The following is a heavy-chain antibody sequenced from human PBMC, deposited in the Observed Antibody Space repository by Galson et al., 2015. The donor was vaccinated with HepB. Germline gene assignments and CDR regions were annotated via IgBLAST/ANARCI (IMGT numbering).Heavy chain of an antibody. CDR1: GYTFTSYY. V-gene: IGHV1-46*01. D-gene: IGHD6-19*01. J-gene: IGHJ4*02. CDR2: INPSGGST. CDR3: ARDMPTNSSGLGRLSGY. Sequence: SVKVSCKASGYTFTSYYMHWVRQAPGQGLEWMGIINPSGGSTSYAQKFQGRVTMTRDTSTSTVYMELSSLRSEDTAVYYCARDMPTNSSGLGRLSGYWGQGILVTVSS.